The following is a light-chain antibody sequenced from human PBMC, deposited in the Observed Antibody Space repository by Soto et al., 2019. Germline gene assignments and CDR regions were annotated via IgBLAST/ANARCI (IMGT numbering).Light chain of an antibody. CDR3: SSYTSSSNVV. CDR1: SSDVGSYNG. CDR2: EVS. J-gene: IGLJ2*01. V-gene: IGLV2-18*02. Sequence: QSALTQPPSVSGSPGQSVTISCTGTSSDVGSYNGVSWYQQPPGTAPKLMIYEVSNRPSGVPDRFSGSKSGNTASLTISGLQAEDEADYYCSSYTSSSNVVFGGGTKLTVL.